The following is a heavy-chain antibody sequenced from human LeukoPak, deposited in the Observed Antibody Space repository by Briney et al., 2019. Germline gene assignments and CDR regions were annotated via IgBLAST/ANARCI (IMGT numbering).Heavy chain of an antibody. D-gene: IGHD6-19*01. J-gene: IGHJ4*02. CDR1: GGTFSSYA. CDR2: MNPNSGST. Sequence: ASVKVSCKASGGTFSSYAISWVRQAPGQGLEWMGWMNPNSGSTGYAQKFQGRVTITRNTSISTAYMELSSLRSEDTAVYYCARGWLGGQWLEIDYWGQGTLVTVSS. V-gene: IGHV1-8*03. CDR3: ARGWLGGQWLEIDY.